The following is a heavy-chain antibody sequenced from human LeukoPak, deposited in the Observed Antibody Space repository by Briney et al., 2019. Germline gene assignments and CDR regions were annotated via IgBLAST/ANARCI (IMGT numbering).Heavy chain of an antibody. D-gene: IGHD3-10*01. Sequence: ASVKVSCKASGYTFTSYGISWVRQAPGQGLEWMGWTSAYNGNTNYAQKLQGRVTMTTDTSTSTAYMELRSLRSDDTAVYYCARALQVTMVRGVITFWFDPWGQGTLVTVSP. CDR2: TSAYNGNT. V-gene: IGHV1-18*01. J-gene: IGHJ5*02. CDR3: ARALQVTMVRGVITFWFDP. CDR1: GYTFTSYG.